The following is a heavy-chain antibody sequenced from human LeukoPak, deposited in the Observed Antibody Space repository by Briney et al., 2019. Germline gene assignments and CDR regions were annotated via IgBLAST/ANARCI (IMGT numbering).Heavy chain of an antibody. V-gene: IGHV4-61*02. J-gene: IGHJ4*02. Sequence: SETLSLTCSVSGASISSGSNYWGWIRQPPGKTLEWIGRIYTSGSTNYNPSLKSRVTISVDTSKNQFSLKLSSVTAADTAVYYCARVSRSGRSPYYFDYWGQGTLVTVSS. CDR1: GASISSGSNY. CDR2: IYTSGST. D-gene: IGHD3-10*01. CDR3: ARVSRSGRSPYYFDY.